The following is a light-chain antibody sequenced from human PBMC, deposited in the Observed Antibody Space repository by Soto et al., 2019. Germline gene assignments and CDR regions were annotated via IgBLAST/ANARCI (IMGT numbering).Light chain of an antibody. V-gene: IGKV1-9*01. CDR3: QQYNSYRGT. CDR2: AAS. CDR1: QGIGTY. J-gene: IGKJ1*01. Sequence: DILLTQSPFFLSASVGDRVTITCRASQGIGTYLAWYQHKAGKAPELLIYAASTLQSGVPSRFSGSGSGTDFTLTISSLQPDDFATYYCQQYNSYRGTFGQGTKVDIK.